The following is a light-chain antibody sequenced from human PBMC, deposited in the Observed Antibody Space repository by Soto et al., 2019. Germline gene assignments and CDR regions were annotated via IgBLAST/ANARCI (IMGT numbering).Light chain of an antibody. CDR3: SSYTSTSTWV. Sequence: SALTQPPSVSGSPGQSVTISCTGTSSDVGSYNRVSWYQQPPGTVPKLMISEVSNRPSGVPDRFSGSKSGNTASLTISGLQAEDEADYYCSSYTSTSTWVFGGGTQLTVL. V-gene: IGLV2-18*02. CDR2: EVS. CDR1: SSDVGSYNR. J-gene: IGLJ2*01.